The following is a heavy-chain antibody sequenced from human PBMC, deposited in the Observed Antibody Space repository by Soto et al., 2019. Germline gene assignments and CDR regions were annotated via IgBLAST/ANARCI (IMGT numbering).Heavy chain of an antibody. J-gene: IGHJ4*02. CDR1: GGAFNGYY. CDR3: ARAGAALVRGSIGGFDY. V-gene: IGHV4-34*01. Sequence: QVHLQQWGAGLLKPSETLSLTCAVNGGAFNGYYWTWIRQSPGKGLQWIGEINHSGTVDYNPSPKSRVTFSIDTSKKQVSLTLTSVPAADTAVYYCARAGAALVRGSIGGFDYWGQGTLVTVSS. D-gene: IGHD3-10*01. CDR2: INHSGTV.